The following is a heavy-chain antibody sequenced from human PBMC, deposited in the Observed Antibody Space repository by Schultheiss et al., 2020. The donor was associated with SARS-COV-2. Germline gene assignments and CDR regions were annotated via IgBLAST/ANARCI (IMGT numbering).Heavy chain of an antibody. CDR2: INPNSGGT. D-gene: IGHD3-16*01. CDR1: GYTFTSYG. J-gene: IGHJ4*02. V-gene: IGHV1-2*02. CDR3: ARDLPRDFLGVFVAPDY. Sequence: ASVKVSCKASGYTFTSYGISWVRQAPGQGLEWMGWINPNSGGTNYAQKFQGRVTMTRDTSISTAYMELRSLRSDDTAVYYCARDLPRDFLGVFVAPDYWGQGTLVTVSS.